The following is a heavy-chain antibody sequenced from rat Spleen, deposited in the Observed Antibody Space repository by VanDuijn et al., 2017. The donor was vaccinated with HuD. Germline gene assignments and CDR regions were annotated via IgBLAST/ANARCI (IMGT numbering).Heavy chain of an antibody. CDR1: GFDFNTYA. D-gene: IGHD2-2*01. V-gene: IGHV5-27*01. CDR2: ISTGGTST. Sequence: LVESGGGLVQPKGSLKLSCAASGFDFNTYAMSWVRQAPTKGLEWVAYISTGGTSTYYRDSVKGRFTISRDDAKSFLYLQMDSLRSEDTATYYCTTGIQPRDWGQGVMVTVSS. J-gene: IGHJ2*01. CDR3: TTGIQPRD.